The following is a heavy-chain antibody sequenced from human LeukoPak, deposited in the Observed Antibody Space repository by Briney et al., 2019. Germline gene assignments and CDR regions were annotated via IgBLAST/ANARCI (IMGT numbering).Heavy chain of an antibody. J-gene: IGHJ4*02. CDR2: IYHSGGT. Sequence: SETLSLTCTVSGDSITSSDYCWGWIRQPPGKGLEWIASIYHSGGTYYNPSLKSRVTISVDTSKNHFSLMLSSVSAADTAVYHCARHVPHENGNKRGFEHWGQGTLVTVSS. CDR1: GDSITSSDYC. V-gene: IGHV4-39*01. D-gene: IGHD2/OR15-2a*01. CDR3: ARHVPHENGNKRGFEH.